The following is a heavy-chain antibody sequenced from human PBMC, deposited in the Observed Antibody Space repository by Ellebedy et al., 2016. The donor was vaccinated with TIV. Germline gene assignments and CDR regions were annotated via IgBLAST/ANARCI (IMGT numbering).Heavy chain of an antibody. D-gene: IGHD2-8*01. Sequence: SETLSLXCTVSGGSISSIRHYWGWIRQPPGKGLEWIGSMFNSGSSFYNPSLKSRVTISVETSQNQFSLRLRSVSAADTAVYYCAAPLGYCTNGVCYRSHVYFDYWGQGTLVTVSS. J-gene: IGHJ4*02. CDR3: AAPLGYCTNGVCYRSHVYFDY. CDR2: MFNSGSS. V-gene: IGHV4-39*01. CDR1: GGSISSIRHY.